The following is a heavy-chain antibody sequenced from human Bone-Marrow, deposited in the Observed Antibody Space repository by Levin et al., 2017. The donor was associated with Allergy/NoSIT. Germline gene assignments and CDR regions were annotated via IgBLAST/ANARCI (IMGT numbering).Heavy chain of an antibody. J-gene: IGHJ6*02. Sequence: GGSLRLSCAASGFTFSSYAMHWVRQAPGKGLEWVAVISYDGSNKYYADSVKGRFTISRDNSKNTLYLQMNSLRAEDTAVYYCARERVAILDTAMPIMSYGMDVWGQGTTVTVSS. D-gene: IGHD5-18*01. CDR2: ISYDGSNK. CDR1: GFTFSSYA. CDR3: ARERVAILDTAMPIMSYGMDV. V-gene: IGHV3-30-3*01.